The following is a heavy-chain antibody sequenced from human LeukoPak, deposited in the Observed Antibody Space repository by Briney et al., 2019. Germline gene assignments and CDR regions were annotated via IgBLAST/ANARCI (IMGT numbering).Heavy chain of an antibody. D-gene: IGHD2-2*01. CDR2: IWYDGSNK. CDR3: AKESCSSTSCYRSSDYGMDV. J-gene: IGHJ6*02. V-gene: IGHV3-33*06. CDR1: GFTFSSYG. Sequence: GGSLRLSCAASGFTFSSYGMHWVRQAPGKGLEWVAVIWYDGSNKYYADSVKGRFTISRDNSENTLYLQMNSLRAEDTAVYYCAKESCSSTSCYRSSDYGMDVWGQGTTVTVSS.